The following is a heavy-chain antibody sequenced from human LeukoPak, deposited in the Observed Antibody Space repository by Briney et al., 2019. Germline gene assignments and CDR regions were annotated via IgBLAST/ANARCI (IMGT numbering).Heavy chain of an antibody. V-gene: IGHV1-8*02. D-gene: IGHD3/OR15-3a*01. J-gene: IGHJ6*03. CDR1: GYTFTSYA. Sequence: ASVKVSCKASGYTFTSYAMNWVRQAPGQGLEWMGWVNPNSGNTGYAQKFQGRVTMTRNTSISTAYMELSSLRSEDTAVYYCARGRVRLRGFALGYYYYMDVWGKGTTVTISS. CDR3: ARGRVRLRGFALGYYYYMDV. CDR2: VNPNSGNT.